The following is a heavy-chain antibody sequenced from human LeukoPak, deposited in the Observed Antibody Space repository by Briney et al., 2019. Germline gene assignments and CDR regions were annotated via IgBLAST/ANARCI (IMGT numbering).Heavy chain of an antibody. Sequence: GGSLRLSCTASGFPLSNYGMHWVRQAPGKGLELVALMWADGSKTSYANSVKGRFTISRDISRNTLYLQVNSLRAEDTALYYCARDADTSAFYWYFDLWGRGTLVTVSS. CDR3: ARDADTSAFYWYFDL. J-gene: IGHJ2*01. D-gene: IGHD1-26*01. V-gene: IGHV3-33*01. CDR2: MWADGSKT. CDR1: GFPLSNYG.